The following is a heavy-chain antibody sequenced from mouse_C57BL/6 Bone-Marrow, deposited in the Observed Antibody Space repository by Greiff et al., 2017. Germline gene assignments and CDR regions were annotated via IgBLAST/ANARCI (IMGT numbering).Heavy chain of an antibody. J-gene: IGHJ3*01. V-gene: IGHV14-3*01. D-gene: IGHD2-4*01. CDR3: ASSPTIITTESD. Sequence: VQLQQSVAELVRPGASVKLSCTASGFNIKNTYMHWVKQRPEKGLEWIGRIDPANGNTKYAPKFQGQATITADTASNTAYLQLSSLTSDDTAIYYCASSPTIITTESDWGQGTLVTVSA. CDR2: IDPANGNT. CDR1: GFNIKNTY.